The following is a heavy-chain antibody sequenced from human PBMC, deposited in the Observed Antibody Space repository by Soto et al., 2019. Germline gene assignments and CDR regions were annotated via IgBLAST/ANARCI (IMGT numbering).Heavy chain of an antibody. D-gene: IGHD6-6*01. CDR2: ISAYNGNT. V-gene: IGHV1-18*01. Sequence: QVQVVQSGTEVKKPGASVKVSCKASGYTFTNYGISWVRQAPGQGLEWMGWISAYNGNTNYAQIFQGRVTLTTDTSTTTAYMELRSLRSDDTAVYYCARGDSSSGLDPWGQGTIVTVSS. CDR1: GYTFTNYG. J-gene: IGHJ5*02. CDR3: ARGDSSSGLDP.